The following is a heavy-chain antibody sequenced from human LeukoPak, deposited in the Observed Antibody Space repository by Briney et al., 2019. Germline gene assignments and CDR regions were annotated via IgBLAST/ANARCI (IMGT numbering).Heavy chain of an antibody. D-gene: IGHD3-16*01. V-gene: IGHV4-39*01. CDR1: GGSISSSSYY. CDR3: ARGGRLFDY. CDR2: IYYSGST. Sequence: PSETLSLTCIVSGGSISSSSYYWGWIRQPPGKGLEWIGSIYYSGSTYYNPSLKSRVAISVDTSKNQFSLKLSSVTAADTAVYYCARGGRLFDYWGQGTLVTVSS. J-gene: IGHJ4*02.